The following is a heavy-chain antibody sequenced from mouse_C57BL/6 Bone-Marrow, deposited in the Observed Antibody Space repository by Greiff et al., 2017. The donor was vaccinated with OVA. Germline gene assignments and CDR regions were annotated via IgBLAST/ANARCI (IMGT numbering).Heavy chain of an antibody. V-gene: IGHV3-6*01. CDR2: ISYDGSN. CDR1: GYSITSGYY. Sequence: EVQLVESGPGLVKPSQSLSLTCSVTGYSITSGYYWNWIRQFPGNKLEWMGYISYDGSNNYNPSLKNRISITRDTSKNQFFLKLNSVTTEDTATYYCARGPTVVAPYAMDYWGQGTSVTVSS. CDR3: ARGPTVVAPYAMDY. J-gene: IGHJ4*01. D-gene: IGHD1-1*01.